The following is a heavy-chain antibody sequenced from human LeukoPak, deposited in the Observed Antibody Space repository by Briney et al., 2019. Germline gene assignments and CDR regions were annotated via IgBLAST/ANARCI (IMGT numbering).Heavy chain of an antibody. Sequence: GGSLRLSCAASGFTFSSYWMSWVRQAPGKGLECVASIKQDGSERYSVDSVKGRFTISRDNAKNSLYLQMNSLRAEDTAVYYCARGSGDLDYWGQGTLVTVSS. CDR1: GFTFSSYW. CDR2: IKQDGSER. J-gene: IGHJ4*02. CDR3: ARGSGDLDY. D-gene: IGHD4-17*01. V-gene: IGHV3-7*01.